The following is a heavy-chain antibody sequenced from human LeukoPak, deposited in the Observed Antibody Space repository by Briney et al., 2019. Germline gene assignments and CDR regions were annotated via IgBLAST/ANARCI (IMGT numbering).Heavy chain of an antibody. V-gene: IGHV3-30*18. CDR1: KFTFSNYG. CDR3: AKEYDSGGYGAYFDY. CDR2: ISSDGGTK. D-gene: IGHD3-10*01. Sequence: GGSLRLSCTASKFTFSNYGMQWVRQAPGKGLEWVAVISSDGGTKYYADSVKGRFTLSRDNSRNTLDLQMNSLGPEDTAVYYRAKEYDSGGYGAYFDYWGQGTLVTVSS. J-gene: IGHJ4*02.